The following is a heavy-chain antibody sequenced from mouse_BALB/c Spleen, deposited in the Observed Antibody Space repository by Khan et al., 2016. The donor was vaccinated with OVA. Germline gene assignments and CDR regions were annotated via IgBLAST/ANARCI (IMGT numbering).Heavy chain of an antibody. J-gene: IGHJ3*01. CDR2: INPSNDYT. CDR1: GYTFTSYT. Sequence: QVQLKQSGAELARPGASVKMSCKASGYTFTSYTMHWVKQRPGQGLEWIGYINPSNDYTNYNQKFKDKATLTADKSSSTAYMQLSSLTSEDSAVYYSTREGPYDGNYGAWFAYWGQGTLVTVSA. CDR3: TREGPYDGNYGAWFAY. D-gene: IGHD2-10*01. V-gene: IGHV1-4*01.